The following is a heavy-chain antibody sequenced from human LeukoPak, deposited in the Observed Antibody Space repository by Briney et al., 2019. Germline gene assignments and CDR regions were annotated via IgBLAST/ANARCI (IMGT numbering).Heavy chain of an antibody. CDR1: GYTFTSYD. Sequence: ASVTVSCKASGYTFTSYDINWVRQAPGQGLEWMGWMNPNSGNTGYAQKFQGRVTMTRDMSTSTVYMELSSLRSEDTAVYYCARGGRSGYYPPGVDYWGQGTLVTVSS. CDR2: MNPNSGNT. V-gene: IGHV1-8*01. CDR3: ARGGRSGYYPPGVDY. J-gene: IGHJ4*02. D-gene: IGHD3-3*01.